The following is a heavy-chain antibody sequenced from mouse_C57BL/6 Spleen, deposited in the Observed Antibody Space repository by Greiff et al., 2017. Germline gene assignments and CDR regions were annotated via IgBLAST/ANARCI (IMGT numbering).Heavy chain of an antibody. CDR1: GYTFTSYW. CDR2: IYPSDSET. J-gene: IGHJ2*01. Sequence: VKQSCKASGYTFTSYWMDWVKQRPGQGLEWIGNIYPSDSETHYNQKFKDKATLTVDKSSSTAYMQLSSLTSEDSAVYYCARGRDTMVRYFDYWGQGTTLTVSS. V-gene: IGHV1-61*01. D-gene: IGHD2-1*01. CDR3: ARGRDTMVRYFDY.